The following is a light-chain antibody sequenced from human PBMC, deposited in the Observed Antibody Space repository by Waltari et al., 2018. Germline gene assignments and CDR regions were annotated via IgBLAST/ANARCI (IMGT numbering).Light chain of an antibody. CDR1: QSVSRN. Sequence: EIVMTQSPATLSVSPGERATLSCRASQSVSRNLACYQQKGGQAPRLLIYGASTRATGIPARFSGSGSGTEFTLTISSMQSEDFAVYYCQHYNNWPPWTFGQGTKVEI. V-gene: IGKV3-15*01. CDR2: GAS. CDR3: QHYNNWPPWT. J-gene: IGKJ1*01.